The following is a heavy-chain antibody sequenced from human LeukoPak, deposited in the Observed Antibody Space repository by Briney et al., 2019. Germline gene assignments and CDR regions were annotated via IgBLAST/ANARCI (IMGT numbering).Heavy chain of an antibody. CDR1: GFTFDGYA. J-gene: IGHJ4*02. CDR2: ISGDGGST. V-gene: IGHV3-43*02. Sequence: PGGSLRLSCAASGFTFDGYAMHWVRQAPGKGLEWVSLISGDGGSTYYADSVKGRFTISRDNSKNSLYLQMNSLRTEDTALYYCAKDFGQQLGYDYWGQGTLVTVSS. CDR3: AKDFGQQLGYDY. D-gene: IGHD6-13*01.